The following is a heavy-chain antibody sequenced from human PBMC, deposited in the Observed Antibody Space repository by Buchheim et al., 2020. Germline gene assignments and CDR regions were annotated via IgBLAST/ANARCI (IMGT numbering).Heavy chain of an antibody. V-gene: IGHV3-23*01. CDR1: GFTFSSYA. J-gene: IGHJ3*02. D-gene: IGHD2-21*02. CDR2: ISGSGGST. CDR3: AKDWGKHIVVVTAIYGAFDI. Sequence: EVQLLESGGGLVQPGGSLRLSCAASGFTFSSYAMSWVRQAPGKGLEWVSAISGSGGSTYYADSVKGRFTISRDNSKNTLYLQMNSLRAEDTAVYYCAKDWGKHIVVVTAIYGAFDIWGQGTIVTVSS.